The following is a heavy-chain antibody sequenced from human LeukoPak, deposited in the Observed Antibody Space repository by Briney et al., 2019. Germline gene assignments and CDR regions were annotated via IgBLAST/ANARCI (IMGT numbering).Heavy chain of an antibody. CDR2: ISYDGSNK. V-gene: IGHV3-30-3*01. D-gene: IGHD6-19*01. Sequence: GGSLRLSCAASGFTFSSYAMHWARQAPGKGLEWVAVISYDGSNKYYADSVKGRFTISRDNSKNTLYLQMNSLRAEDTAVYYCARVGVRYSSGWSNWFDPWGQGTLVTVSS. CDR3: ARVGVRYSSGWSNWFDP. CDR1: GFTFSSYA. J-gene: IGHJ5*02.